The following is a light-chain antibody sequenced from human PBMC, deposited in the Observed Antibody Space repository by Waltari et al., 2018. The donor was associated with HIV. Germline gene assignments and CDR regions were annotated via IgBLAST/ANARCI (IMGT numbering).Light chain of an antibody. CDR2: EFS. CDR1: SRDVGRYHL. V-gene: IGLV2-23*02. J-gene: IGLJ3*02. CDR3: CSYAGSSTWM. Sequence: QSALTQPASVSGSPGQSLTISCPGTSRDVGRYHLVSWYQQHPGKAPKLMIYEFSKRPSGVSNRFSGSKSGNTASLTISGLQAEDEADYYCCSYAGSSTWMFGGGTKLTAL.